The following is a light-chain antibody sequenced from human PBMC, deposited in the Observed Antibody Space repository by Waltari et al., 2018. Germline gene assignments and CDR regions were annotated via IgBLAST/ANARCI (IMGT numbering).Light chain of an antibody. CDR3: QQFNSFPIT. J-gene: IGKJ5*01. V-gene: IGKV1-13*02. Sequence: AIQLTQSPSSLSASVGDRVTITCRASQGISSALAWYQQKPGKAPKVLIYDPSSLESGVPSRFRGSGSGTYFTLPISSLQPEDFATYYCQQFNSFPITFGLGTRLDIK. CDR2: DPS. CDR1: QGISSA.